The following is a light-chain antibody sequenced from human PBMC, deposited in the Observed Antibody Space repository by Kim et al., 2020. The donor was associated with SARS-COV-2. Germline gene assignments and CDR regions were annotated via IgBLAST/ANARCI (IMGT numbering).Light chain of an antibody. Sequence: GQRVNISCSGSSTNIGGHTVNWYQQFPGTTPQLLIYSNNQRPAGVADRFSGSKSGTSASLAISGLQSEDEADYYCTAWDGSLNGQVFGGGTKVTVL. CDR1: STNIGGHT. V-gene: IGLV1-44*01. CDR2: SNN. CDR3: TAWDGSLNGQV. J-gene: IGLJ3*02.